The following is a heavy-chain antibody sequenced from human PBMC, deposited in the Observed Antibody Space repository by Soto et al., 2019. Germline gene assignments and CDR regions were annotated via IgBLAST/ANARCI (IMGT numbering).Heavy chain of an antibody. J-gene: IGHJ4*02. Sequence: EVQLVESGGGLVQPGGSLRLSCAASGFTFSSHWMSWVRQAPGKGLEWVANIKVDGSEKYYVDSVRGRFSISRDNAKDSLYLQMYSLRAEDTAVYYCTRDSYDSSGYYYDFFDYWGQGTLVTVSS. CDR3: TRDSYDSSGYYYDFFDY. CDR2: IKVDGSEK. CDR1: GFTFSSHW. V-gene: IGHV3-7*01. D-gene: IGHD3-22*01.